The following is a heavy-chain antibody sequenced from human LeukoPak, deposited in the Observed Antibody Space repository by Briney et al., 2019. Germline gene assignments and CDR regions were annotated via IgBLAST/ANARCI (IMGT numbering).Heavy chain of an antibody. Sequence: GGSLRLSCAASGFTFSSYSMNWVRQAPGKGLEWVSYISSSSSTIYYADSVKGRFTISRDNAKNSLYLQMNSLRAEDTAVYYCARGSLGIVRGVIGYWGQGTLVTVSS. CDR3: ARGSLGIVRGVIGY. CDR1: GFTFSSYS. D-gene: IGHD3-10*01. CDR2: ISSSSSTI. V-gene: IGHV3-48*04. J-gene: IGHJ4*02.